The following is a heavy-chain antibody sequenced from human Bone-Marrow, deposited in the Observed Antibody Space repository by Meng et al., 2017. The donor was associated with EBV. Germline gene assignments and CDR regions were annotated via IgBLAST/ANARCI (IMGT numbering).Heavy chain of an antibody. Sequence: QVQLVGAGGGVLQPGRSLTPACAASGFTFTNYGMHWVRQAPGKGLEWVALIWYDGSNEFYADSVKGRFTISRDNSKNTLYLQMNNLRAEDTALYYCASSTPGGRPDYWGQGTLVTVSS. D-gene: IGHD3-16*01. CDR3: ASSTPGGRPDY. CDR2: IWYDGSNE. V-gene: IGHV3-33*01. CDR1: GFTFTNYG. J-gene: IGHJ4*02.